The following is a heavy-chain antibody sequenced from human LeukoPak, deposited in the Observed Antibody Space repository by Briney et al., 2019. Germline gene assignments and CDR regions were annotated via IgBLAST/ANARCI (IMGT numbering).Heavy chain of an antibody. CDR1: GFTFSSSA. J-gene: IGHJ4*02. CDR3: AREIFAGGPFDY. V-gene: IGHV3-23*01. D-gene: IGHD3-9*01. Sequence: GSLRLSCAASGFTFSSSAMTWVRQAPGKGLEWVSAISDNGYDTFYADSVKGRFTISRDNSKNSLYLQMNSLRAEDTAVYYCAREIFAGGPFDYWGQGTLVTVSS. CDR2: ISDNGYDT.